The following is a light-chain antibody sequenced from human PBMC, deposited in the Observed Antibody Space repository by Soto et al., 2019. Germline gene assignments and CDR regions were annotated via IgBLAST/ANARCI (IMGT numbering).Light chain of an antibody. Sequence: DIQMAQSPSTLSAFVGDRVTITCRASQSITTWLAWYQQKPGKAPKLLIYDASTLESGVPSRFSGSGSGTEFTLTISSLQPDDFATYYCQHYDSYSPWTFGQGTKVEIK. V-gene: IGKV1-5*01. CDR1: QSITTW. J-gene: IGKJ1*01. CDR3: QHYDSYSPWT. CDR2: DAS.